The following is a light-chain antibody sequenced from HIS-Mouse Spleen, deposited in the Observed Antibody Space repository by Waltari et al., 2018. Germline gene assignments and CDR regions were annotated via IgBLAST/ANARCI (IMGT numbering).Light chain of an antibody. CDR2: EVS. J-gene: IGLJ2*01. Sequence: QSALTQPASVSGSPGQSIPISCTGPSSDGGGSNYVSWYQQHPGKAPKLMIYEVSNRPSGVSNRFSGSKSGNTASLTISGLQAEDEADYYCSSYTSSSTLLVVFGGGTKLTVL. V-gene: IGLV2-14*01. CDR1: SSDGGGSNY. CDR3: SSYTSSSTLLVV.